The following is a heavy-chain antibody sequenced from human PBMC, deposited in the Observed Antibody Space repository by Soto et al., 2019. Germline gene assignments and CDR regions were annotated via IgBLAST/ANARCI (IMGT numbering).Heavy chain of an antibody. CDR3: ARDYSGYDFWSSYGMDV. D-gene: IGHD5-12*01. J-gene: IGHJ6*02. Sequence: SETLSLTCTVSGGSISSGDYYCSWIRQPPGKGLEWIGYIYYSGSTYYNPSLKSRVTISVDTSKNQFSLKLSSVTAADTAVYYCARDYSGYDFWSSYGMDVWGQGTTVTVSS. CDR2: IYYSGST. V-gene: IGHV4-30-4*01. CDR1: GGSISSGDYY.